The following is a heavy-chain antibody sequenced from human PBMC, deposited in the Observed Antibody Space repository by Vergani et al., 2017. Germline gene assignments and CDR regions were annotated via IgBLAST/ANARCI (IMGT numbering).Heavy chain of an antibody. CDR2: ISWNSGSI. D-gene: IGHD2-15*01. CDR3: AKEVGYCSGGSCRYYYGMDV. Sequence: EVQLVESGGGLVQPGRSLRLSCAASGFTFDDYAMHWVRQAPGKGLEWVSGISWNSGSIGYADSVKGRFTISRDNSKNTLYLQMNSLRAEDTAVYYCAKEVGYCSGGSCRYYYGMDVWGQGTTVTVSS. V-gene: IGHV3-9*01. CDR1: GFTFDDYA. J-gene: IGHJ6*02.